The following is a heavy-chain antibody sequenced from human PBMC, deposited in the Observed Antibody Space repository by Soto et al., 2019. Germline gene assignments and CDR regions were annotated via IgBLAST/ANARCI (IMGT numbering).Heavy chain of an antibody. J-gene: IGHJ4*02. CDR2: IIPMFDTT. D-gene: IGHD3-16*02. CDR3: TRSIGAWGVIGGFDY. CDR1: GVTFNTYA. Sequence: QVQLVQSETEVKKPWSAVKVSCKASGVTFNTYAMNWVLQAPGQGLEWMGGIIPMFDTTRYAQKFQGRVTITVDESTTTAYMEVSSLRSDDTAVYYCTRSIGAWGVIGGFDYWGQGTLVTVSS. V-gene: IGHV1-69*01.